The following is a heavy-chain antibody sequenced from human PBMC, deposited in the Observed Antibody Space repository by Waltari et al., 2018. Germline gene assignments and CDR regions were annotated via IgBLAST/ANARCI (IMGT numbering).Heavy chain of an antibody. CDR1: GGSISSYY. D-gene: IGHD1-26*01. V-gene: IGHV4-59*01. J-gene: IGHJ6*02. Sequence: QVQLQESGPGLVKPSETLSLTCTVSGGSISSYYWSWTRQPPGKGLEWIGYIYYSGSTNYNPSLKSRVTISVDTSKNQFSLKLSSVTAADTAVYYCARGEEPDGYGMDVWGQGTTVTVSS. CDR3: ARGEEPDGYGMDV. CDR2: IYYSGST.